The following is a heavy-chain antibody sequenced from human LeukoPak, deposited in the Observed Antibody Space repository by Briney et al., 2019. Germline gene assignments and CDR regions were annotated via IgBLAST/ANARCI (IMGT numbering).Heavy chain of an antibody. CDR3: ARDNLLGWELTIAFDI. D-gene: IGHD1-26*01. Sequence: PGGSLRLSCAASGFTFSSYSMNWVRQAPGKGLEWVSYISSSSSTIYYADSVKGRFTISRDNAKNSLYLQMNSLRAEDTAVYYCARDNLLGWELTIAFDIWGQGTMVTVSS. J-gene: IGHJ3*02. CDR1: GFTFSSYS. CDR2: ISSSSSTI. V-gene: IGHV3-48*01.